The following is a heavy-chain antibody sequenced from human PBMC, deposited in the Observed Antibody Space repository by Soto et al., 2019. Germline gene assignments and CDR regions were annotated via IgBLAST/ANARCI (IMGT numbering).Heavy chain of an antibody. J-gene: IGHJ6*02. V-gene: IGHV3-23*01. CDR2: ISGSGGST. Sequence: GGSLRLSCAASGFTFSSYAMSWVRQAPGKGLEWVSAISGSGGSTYYADSVKGRFTISRDNSKNTLYLQMNSLRAEDTAVYYCAKGLKSSGGSPMYYYYYGMDVWGQGTTVTVSS. CDR3: AKGLKSSGGSPMYYYYYGMDV. D-gene: IGHD2-15*01. CDR1: GFTFSSYA.